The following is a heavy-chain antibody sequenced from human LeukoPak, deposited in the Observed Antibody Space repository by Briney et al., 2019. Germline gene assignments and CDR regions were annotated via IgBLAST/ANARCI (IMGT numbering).Heavy chain of an antibody. Sequence: PSETLSLTCTVSGGSVSSGSCYWNWIRQPPGKGLEWIGEINHSGSTNYNPSLKSRVTISVDTSKNQFSLRLSSLTAADTAVYYCARASAYSSSSGVNYWGQGTLVTVSS. CDR2: INHSGST. CDR3: ARASAYSSSSGVNY. J-gene: IGHJ4*02. D-gene: IGHD6-6*01. CDR1: GGSVSSGSCY. V-gene: IGHV4-39*07.